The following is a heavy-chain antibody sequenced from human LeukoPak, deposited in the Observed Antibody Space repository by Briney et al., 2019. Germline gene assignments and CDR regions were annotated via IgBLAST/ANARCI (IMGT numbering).Heavy chain of an antibody. D-gene: IGHD3-10*01. CDR1: GYTFTGYY. Sequence: GASVKVSCKTSGYTFTGYYMHWVRQAPGQGLEWMGWIKPNSGDTKYAQKFQGGVTMTRDTSISTAYMELSRLRSDDTAMYYCARGDGLTMVRGRGNWFDPWGQGTLVTVSS. CDR3: ARGDGLTMVRGRGNWFDP. V-gene: IGHV1-2*02. J-gene: IGHJ5*02. CDR2: IKPNSGDT.